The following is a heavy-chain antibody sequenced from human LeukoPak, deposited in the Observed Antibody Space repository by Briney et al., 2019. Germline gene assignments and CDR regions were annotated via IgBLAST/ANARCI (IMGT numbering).Heavy chain of an antibody. J-gene: IGHJ5*02. Sequence: GGSLRLSCEGSGFTFSNYWMGWVRQAPGKGLQWVANIKTDGSEKYYVDSVKGRFTISRDNAKNSLYLQMNSLRAEDTAVYYCAKDDRYYYDSSGYYQTWGQGTLVTVSS. CDR1: GFTFSNYW. CDR2: IKTDGSEK. D-gene: IGHD3-22*01. CDR3: AKDDRYYYDSSGYYQT. V-gene: IGHV3-7*03.